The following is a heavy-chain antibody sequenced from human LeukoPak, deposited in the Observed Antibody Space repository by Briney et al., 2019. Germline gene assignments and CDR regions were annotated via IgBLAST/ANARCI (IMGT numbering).Heavy chain of an antibody. CDR2: ISSSSSYI. D-gene: IGHD1-7*01. CDR1: GFTFSSYS. J-gene: IGHJ4*02. Sequence: PGGSLRLSCAASGFTFSSYSMTWVRQAPGKGLEWVSSISSSSSYIYYADSVKGRFTISRDNAKNSLYLQMNSLRAEDTAVYYCAREGWNYPRPFDYWGQGTLVTVSS. CDR3: AREGWNYPRPFDY. V-gene: IGHV3-21*01.